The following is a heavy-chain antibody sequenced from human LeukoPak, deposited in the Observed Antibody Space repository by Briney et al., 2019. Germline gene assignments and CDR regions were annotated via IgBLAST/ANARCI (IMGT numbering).Heavy chain of an antibody. Sequence: PGRSLRLSCAASGFTFSSYGMHWVRQAPGKGLEWVAVISYDGSNKYYADSVKGRFTISRDNSKNTLYLQMSSLRAEDTAVYYCAKNVVGTTDWGQGTLVTVAS. CDR1: GFTFSSYG. CDR3: AKNVVGTTD. D-gene: IGHD1-26*01. J-gene: IGHJ1*01. CDR2: ISYDGSNK. V-gene: IGHV3-30*18.